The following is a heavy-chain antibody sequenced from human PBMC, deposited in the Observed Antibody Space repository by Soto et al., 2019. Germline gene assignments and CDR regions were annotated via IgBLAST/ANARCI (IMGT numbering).Heavy chain of an antibody. J-gene: IGHJ6*02. Sequence: EVQLVESGGGLVRPGRSLRLSCAASGFTFDDYAMYWVRQAPGKGLEWVSGISWNSGSTGYADSVKGRFTISRDNAKKSLYLQMNSLRAEDTALYYCAKGAAMVTGYHYYYGMDVWGQGTTVTVSS. CDR1: GFTFDDYA. CDR3: AKGAAMVTGYHYYYGMDV. D-gene: IGHD5-18*01. CDR2: ISWNSGST. V-gene: IGHV3-9*01.